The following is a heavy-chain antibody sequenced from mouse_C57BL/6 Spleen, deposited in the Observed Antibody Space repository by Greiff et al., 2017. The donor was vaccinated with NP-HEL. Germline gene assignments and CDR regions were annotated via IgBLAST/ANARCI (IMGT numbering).Heavy chain of an antibody. Sequence: VQLQQSGPELVKPGASVKISCKASGYAFSSSWMNWVKQRPGKGLEWIGRIYPGDGDTNYNGKFKGKATLTADKSSSTAYMQLSSLTSEDSAVYFCAREDPYYAMDYWGQGTSVTVSS. J-gene: IGHJ4*01. V-gene: IGHV1-82*01. CDR2: IYPGDGDT. CDR1: GYAFSSSW. CDR3: AREDPYYAMDY.